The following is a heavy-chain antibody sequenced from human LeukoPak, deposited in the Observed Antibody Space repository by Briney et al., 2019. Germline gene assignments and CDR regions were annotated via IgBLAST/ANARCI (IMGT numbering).Heavy chain of an antibody. CDR2: IRGSSSDI. J-gene: IGHJ4*02. CDR3: VRGAPSAAD. CDR1: GFTFSDTY. V-gene: IGHV3-11*06. Sequence: GSLRLSCAASGFTFSDTYMSWIRQPPGKGLEWVSYIRGSSSDIKYADSVKGRFTVSRDNAKNTLYVQMNSLRVEDSAVYYCVRGAPSAADWGQGTLVTVSS.